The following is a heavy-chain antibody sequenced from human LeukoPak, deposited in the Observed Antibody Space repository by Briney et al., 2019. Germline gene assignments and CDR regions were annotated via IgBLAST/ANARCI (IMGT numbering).Heavy chain of an antibody. V-gene: IGHV1-2*02. D-gene: IGHD2-2*01. Sequence: GASVKVSCKASGYMFTGYYIHWVRQAPGQGLEWMGWINADSGGTNYAQKFQGRVTMTRETSISAAYMEISGLTSDDTAMYYCARAGYCGSTRCSSPNSFDIWGQGKMVTVSS. CDR3: ARAGYCGSTRCSSPNSFDI. CDR2: INADSGGT. J-gene: IGHJ3*02. CDR1: GYMFTGYY.